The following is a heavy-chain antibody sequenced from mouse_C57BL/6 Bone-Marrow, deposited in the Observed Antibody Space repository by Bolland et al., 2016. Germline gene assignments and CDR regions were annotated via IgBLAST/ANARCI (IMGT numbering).Heavy chain of an antibody. V-gene: IGHV1-26*01. Sequence: NGGTSYNQKFKGKATLTVDKSSSTAYMELRSLTSEDSAVYYCAKREGLRRGFAYWGQGTLV. D-gene: IGHD2-4*01. CDR2: NGGT. J-gene: IGHJ3*01. CDR3: AKREGLRRGFAY.